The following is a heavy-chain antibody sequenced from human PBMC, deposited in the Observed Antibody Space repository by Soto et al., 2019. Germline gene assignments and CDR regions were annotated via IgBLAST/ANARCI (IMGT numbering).Heavy chain of an antibody. Sequence: VQLVESGGGLAQPGGSLRLSCAASGLTFSSYWMTWVRQAPGKGLEWVANIKQDGSEKYYVDSVKGRFTISRDNAKNSLYLQMNNLRVEDTAVYYCARGEAIGDDPWGDGTLVTVSS. J-gene: IGHJ5*02. CDR1: GLTFSSYW. CDR2: IKQDGSEK. CDR3: ARGEAIGDDP. D-gene: IGHD3-10*01. V-gene: IGHV3-7*01.